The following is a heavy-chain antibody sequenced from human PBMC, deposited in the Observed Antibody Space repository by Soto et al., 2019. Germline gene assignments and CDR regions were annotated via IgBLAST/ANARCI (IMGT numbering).Heavy chain of an antibody. CDR3: AKDVGGSSES. CDR2: ISYSGTV. J-gene: IGHJ5*02. V-gene: IGHV4-59*12. Sequence: SETLSLTCSVSGGSIRDYFWTWVRQPPGKGLELTGYISYSGTVNYNSSLKSRVTISLDTSRKHFSLKLTSVTTADTGVYYCAKDVGGSSESSGQGTMLTVSS. D-gene: IGHD1-26*01. CDR1: GGSIRDYF.